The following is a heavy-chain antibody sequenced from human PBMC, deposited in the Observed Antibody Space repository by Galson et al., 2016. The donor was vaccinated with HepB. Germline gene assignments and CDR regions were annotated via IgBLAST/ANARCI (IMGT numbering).Heavy chain of an antibody. J-gene: IGHJ1*01. D-gene: IGHD6-19*01. V-gene: IGHV3-33*01. CDR3: ARVTLPAGIAVAARGYLQF. Sequence: SLRLSCAASGFTFGSYGMHWLRQTPGKGLEWVAVIYYDGNEKFYGDSVKDRFIFSRDNSKNMLYLQMNSLRAEDTAVYYWARVTLPAGIAVAARGYLQFWGQGSLVYVSS. CDR1: GFTFGSYG. CDR2: IYYDGNEK.